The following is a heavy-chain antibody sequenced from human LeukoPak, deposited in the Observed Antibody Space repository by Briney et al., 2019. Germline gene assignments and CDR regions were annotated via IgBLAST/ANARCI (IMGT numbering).Heavy chain of an antibody. D-gene: IGHD3-3*01. CDR3: ARDKDFLFDY. J-gene: IGHJ4*02. V-gene: IGHV3-21*01. CDR2: ISSSSSYI. Sequence: GGCLRLSCAASGFTFSSYSMNWVRQAPGKGLEWVSSISSSSSYIYYADSVKGRFTISRDNAKNSLYLQMNSLRAEDTAVYYCARDKDFLFDYRGQGTLVTVSS. CDR1: GFTFSSYS.